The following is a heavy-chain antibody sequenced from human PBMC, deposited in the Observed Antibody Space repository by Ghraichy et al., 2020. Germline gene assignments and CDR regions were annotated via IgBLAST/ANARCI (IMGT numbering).Heavy chain of an antibody. Sequence: ASVKVSCKASGYTFTSYDISWVRQAPGQGLEWMGWISAYNDKTNYAQKVQGRVTMTTDTSTTTAYMELRSLRSDDTAVYYCARRSSGNYYNPASYYGMDVWGQGTTVTVSS. CDR1: GYTFTSYD. CDR2: ISAYNDKT. CDR3: ARRSSGNYYNPASYYGMDV. D-gene: IGHD3-10*01. V-gene: IGHV1-18*01. J-gene: IGHJ6*02.